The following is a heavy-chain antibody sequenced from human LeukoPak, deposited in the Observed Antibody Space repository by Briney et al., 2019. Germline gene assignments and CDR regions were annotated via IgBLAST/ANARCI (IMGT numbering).Heavy chain of an antibody. V-gene: IGHV3-11*04. J-gene: IGHJ4*02. CDR2: ISSSGSTI. Sequence: GGSLRLSCAASGFTFSDYYMSWIRQAPGKGVEWVSYISSSGSTIYYADSMKGRFTISRDNAKNSLYLQMSSLRAEDTAVYYCAREGRFLGWTLWYWGQGTLVTVSS. CDR1: GFTFSDYY. CDR3: AREGRFLGWTLWY. D-gene: IGHD3-3*01.